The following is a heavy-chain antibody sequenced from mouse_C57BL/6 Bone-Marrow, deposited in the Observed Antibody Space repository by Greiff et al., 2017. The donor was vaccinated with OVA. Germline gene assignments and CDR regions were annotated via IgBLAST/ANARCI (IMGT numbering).Heavy chain of an antibody. CDR2: IDPSDSDT. CDR1: GYTFTSYW. V-gene: IGHV1-52*01. CDR3: ARRGLGYFDY. J-gene: IGHJ2*01. Sequence: QVQLQQPGAELVRPGSSVKLSCKASGYTFTSYWMHWVKQRPIQGLEWIGNIDPSDSDTHYNQKFKDKATLTVDKSSSTAYMQLSSLTSEDSAVYYCARRGLGYFDYWGQGTTLTVSS. D-gene: IGHD3-2*02.